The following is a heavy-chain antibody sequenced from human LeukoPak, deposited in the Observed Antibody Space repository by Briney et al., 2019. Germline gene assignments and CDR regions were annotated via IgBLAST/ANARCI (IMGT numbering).Heavy chain of an antibody. CDR3: ARQGAGSWFNRFDP. CDR1: GGSISSSSYY. V-gene: IGHV4-39*01. J-gene: IGHJ5*02. D-gene: IGHD6-13*01. Sequence: SETLSLTCTVSGGSISSSSYYWGWIRQPPGKGLEWIGSIYYSGSTYYNPSLKSRVTISVDTSKNQFSLKLSSVTAADTAVYYCARQGAGSWFNRFDPWGQGTLVTVSS. CDR2: IYYSGST.